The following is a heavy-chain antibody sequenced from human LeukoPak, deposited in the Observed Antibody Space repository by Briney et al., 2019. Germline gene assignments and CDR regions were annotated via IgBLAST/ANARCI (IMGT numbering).Heavy chain of an antibody. CDR1: AGSINSDDYY. CDR3: ARGIGTSYESSRDAFDI. D-gene: IGHD3-22*01. CDR2: IYSPGT. V-gene: IGHV4-61*02. J-gene: IGHJ3*02. Sequence: PSQTLSLTCTVSAGSINSDDYYWSWIRQPAGKGLEWIGRIYSPGTNYNYNPSLKRRVTISIDTSKNQFSLKLTSVTAGDTAVYYCARGIGTSYESSRDAFDIWGQGTMVTVSS.